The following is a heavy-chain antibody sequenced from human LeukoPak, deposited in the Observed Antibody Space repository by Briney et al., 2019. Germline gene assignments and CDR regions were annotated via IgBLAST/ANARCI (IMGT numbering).Heavy chain of an antibody. CDR2: ISGSGGST. Sequence: GGSLRLSCAASGFTFSSYAMSWVRQAPGKGLEWVSAISGSGGSTYYADSVKGRFTISRDNSKNTLYLQMNSLRAEDTAVYYCAKDRSSSWPTGRYYHGMDVWGQGTTVAVSS. J-gene: IGHJ6*02. V-gene: IGHV3-23*01. D-gene: IGHD6-13*01. CDR3: AKDRSSSWPTGRYYHGMDV. CDR1: GFTFSSYA.